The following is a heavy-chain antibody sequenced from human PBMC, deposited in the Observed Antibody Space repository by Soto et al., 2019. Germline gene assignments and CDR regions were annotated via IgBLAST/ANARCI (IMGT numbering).Heavy chain of an antibody. Sequence: LRLSCAASGFTFSSYSMNWVRQAPGKGLEWVSSISSSSSYIYYADSVKGRFTISRDNAKNSLYLQMNSLRAEDTAVYYCARLQGYCSGGSCYPRQAFDIWGQGTMVTVSS. CDR3: ARLQGYCSGGSCYPRQAFDI. V-gene: IGHV3-21*01. D-gene: IGHD2-15*01. CDR1: GFTFSSYS. J-gene: IGHJ3*02. CDR2: ISSSSSYI.